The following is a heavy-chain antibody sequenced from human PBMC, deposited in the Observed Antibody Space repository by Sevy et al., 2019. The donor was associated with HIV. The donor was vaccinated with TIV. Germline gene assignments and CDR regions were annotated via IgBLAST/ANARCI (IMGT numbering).Heavy chain of an antibody. D-gene: IGHD3-16*01. CDR2: VTSDGTT. CDR3: AGGDTTMITDLDY. V-gene: IGHV3-23*01. Sequence: GGSLRLSCAASGLTLTTTGMNWVRQAPGKGLEWVAGVTSDGTTYYADSVRDRFTVSRDNSKNTLYLQLNSLRADDTAVFYCAGGDTTMITDLDYWGQGTLVTVSS. J-gene: IGHJ4*02. CDR1: GLTLTTTG.